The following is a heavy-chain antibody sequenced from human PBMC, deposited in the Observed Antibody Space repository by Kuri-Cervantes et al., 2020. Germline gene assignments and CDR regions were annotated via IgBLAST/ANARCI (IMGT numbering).Heavy chain of an antibody. V-gene: IGHV3-30*03. D-gene: IGHD3-10*01. CDR1: GFTFSSYG. CDR3: ASMVRGVIIMEYYFGY. J-gene: IGHJ4*02. CDR2: ISYDGSNK. Sequence: GESLKISCAASGFTFSSYGMHWVRQAPGKGLEWVAVISYDGSNKYYADSVQGRFTISRDNAKNSLYLQMNSPRAEDTAVYYCASMVRGVIIMEYYFGYWGQGTLVTVSS.